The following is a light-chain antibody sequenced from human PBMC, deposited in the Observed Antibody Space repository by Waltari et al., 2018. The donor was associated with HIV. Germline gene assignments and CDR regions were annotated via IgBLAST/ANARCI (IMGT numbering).Light chain of an antibody. CDR2: DVS. CDR1: SNDVGGYNY. J-gene: IGLJ2*01. Sequence: QSALTQPRSVSGSPGQSVTISCTGPSNDVGGYNYVSCYHQHPVKAPKLMIYDVSDRPSGVPDSFSGSKYGNTASLTISGLQTDDEADYYCCSYAGSYTVIFGGGTKLTV. V-gene: IGLV2-11*01. CDR3: CSYAGSYTVI.